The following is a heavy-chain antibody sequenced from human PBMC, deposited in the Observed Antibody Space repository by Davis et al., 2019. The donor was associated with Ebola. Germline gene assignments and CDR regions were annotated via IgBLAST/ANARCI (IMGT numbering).Heavy chain of an antibody. J-gene: IGHJ4*02. Sequence: GESLKISCTASGFTFGDYAMSWFRQASGKGLEWVGRIRSKANSYATSYAASVKGRFTISRDDSKNTAYLQMNSLETEDTAVYYCTSSNGGIADYWGQGTLVTVSS. V-gene: IGHV3-73*01. CDR2: IRSKANSYAT. D-gene: IGHD2-8*01. CDR3: TSSNGGIADY. CDR1: GFTFGDYA.